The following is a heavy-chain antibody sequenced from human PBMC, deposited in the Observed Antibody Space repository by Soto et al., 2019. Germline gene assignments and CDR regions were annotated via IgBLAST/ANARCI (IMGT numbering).Heavy chain of an antibody. D-gene: IGHD2-8*01. Sequence: GASVKVSCKASGYTFTSDGISWVRQAPGQGLEWMGWISPYNGNTNYAQKFQGRVTMTTDTSTSTAYMDLRSLSSDDTAVYYCARVRYCTNGACYTRYFDYWGQGTLVTVSS. CDR3: ARVRYCTNGACYTRYFDY. CDR2: ISPYNGNT. J-gene: IGHJ4*02. V-gene: IGHV1-18*04. CDR1: GYTFTSDG.